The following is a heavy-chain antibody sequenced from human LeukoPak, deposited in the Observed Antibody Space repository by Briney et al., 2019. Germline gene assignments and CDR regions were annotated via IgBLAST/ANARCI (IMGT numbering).Heavy chain of an antibody. CDR3: ARPSSAWYQNAFDI. Sequence: GGSLRLSCAVSGFTVSSNHMSWVPDAPGKGLVWVSDIFSGSGTNYADSVKGRFTISRDNSKNTLYLQMNSLRAEDTAMYYCARPSSAWYQNAFDIWGQGTMVTVSS. D-gene: IGHD6-19*01. V-gene: IGHV3-66*01. CDR2: IFSGSGT. CDR1: GFTVSSNH. J-gene: IGHJ3*02.